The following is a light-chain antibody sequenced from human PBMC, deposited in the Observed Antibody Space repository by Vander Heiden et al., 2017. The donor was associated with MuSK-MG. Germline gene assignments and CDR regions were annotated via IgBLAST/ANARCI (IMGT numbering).Light chain of an antibody. CDR1: SSNIGSNT. J-gene: IGLJ2*01. CDR2: SNN. CDR3: AAWDDSRNGSVV. V-gene: IGLV1-44*01. Sequence: QSVLTQPPSASGTPGQRVTISCSGSSSNIGSNTVNWYQQLPGTAPKLLIYSNNQRPSGVPDRFSGSKSGTSASLAISGLQSEDEADYYCAAWDDSRNGSVVFGGGTKLTVL.